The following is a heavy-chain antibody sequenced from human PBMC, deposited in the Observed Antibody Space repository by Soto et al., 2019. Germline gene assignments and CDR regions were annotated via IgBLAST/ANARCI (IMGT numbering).Heavy chain of an antibody. D-gene: IGHD3-22*01. V-gene: IGHV4-39*01. J-gene: IGHJ5*02. CDR2: IYYSGST. Sequence: SETLSLTCTVSGGSISSSSYYWGWIRQPPGKGLEWIGSIYYSGSTYYNPSLKSRVTISVDTSKNQFSLKLSSVTAADTAVYYCARYAGFGYYYDSSGYYPEYNWFDPWGQGTLVTVSS. CDR3: ARYAGFGYYYDSSGYYPEYNWFDP. CDR1: GGSISSSSYY.